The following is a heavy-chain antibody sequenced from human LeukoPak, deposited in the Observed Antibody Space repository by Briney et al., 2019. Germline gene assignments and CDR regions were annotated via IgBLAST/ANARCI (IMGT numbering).Heavy chain of an antibody. Sequence: ASVKVSCKASGYTFTSYGISWVRQAPGQGLEWMGWISAYNGNTNYAQNLQGRVTMTTDTSTSTTYMELRSLRSDDTAVYYCARDLKRGYSSGRYSWGTGSSNDFWGQGTLVTVSS. D-gene: IGHD6-19*01. CDR3: ARDLKRGYSSGRYSWGTGSSNDF. CDR1: GYTFTSYG. CDR2: ISAYNGNT. V-gene: IGHV1-18*01. J-gene: IGHJ4*02.